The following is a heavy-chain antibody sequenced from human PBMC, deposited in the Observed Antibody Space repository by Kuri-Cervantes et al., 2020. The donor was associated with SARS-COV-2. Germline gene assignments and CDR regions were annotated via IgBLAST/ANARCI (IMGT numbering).Heavy chain of an antibody. J-gene: IGHJ4*02. CDR1: GFTFSSYS. CDR3: ARARGSHYFDY. CDR2: ISSSSSYI. Sequence: GESLKISCAASGFTFSSYSMNWVRQAPGKGLEWVSSISSSSSYIYYADSVKGRFTISRDNAKNSLYLQMSSLRAEDTAVYYCARARGSHYFDYWGQGALVTVSS. V-gene: IGHV3-21*01.